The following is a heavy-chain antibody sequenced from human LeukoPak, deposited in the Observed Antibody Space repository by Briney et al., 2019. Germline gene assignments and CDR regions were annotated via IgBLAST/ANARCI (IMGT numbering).Heavy chain of an antibody. J-gene: IGHJ6*04. Sequence: PGGSLRLSCAASGFTFSSYGMHWVRQAPGKGLEWVAVIWYDGSNKYYADSVKGRFTISRDNSKNTLYLQMNSLRAEDTAVYYCARDPRPGYDILTGYYRYGMDAWGKGTTVTVSS. CDR1: GFTFSSYG. CDR3: ARDPRPGYDILTGYYRYGMDA. D-gene: IGHD3-9*01. CDR2: IWYDGSNK. V-gene: IGHV3-33*01.